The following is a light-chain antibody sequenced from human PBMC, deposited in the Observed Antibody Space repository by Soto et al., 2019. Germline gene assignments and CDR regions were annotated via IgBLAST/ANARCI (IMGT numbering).Light chain of an antibody. V-gene: IGKV3-20*01. CDR1: QSVSSTY. J-gene: IGKJ2*01. CDR2: GAS. CDR3: QQYGSSWMYT. Sequence: EIVLTQSPCTLSLSPGERATLSCRASQSVSSTYLVWYQQKPGQAPRLLIYGASSRATGIPDRFSGSGSGTDFTLTITRLEPEDFAVYYCQQYGSSWMYTFGQGTKLEIK.